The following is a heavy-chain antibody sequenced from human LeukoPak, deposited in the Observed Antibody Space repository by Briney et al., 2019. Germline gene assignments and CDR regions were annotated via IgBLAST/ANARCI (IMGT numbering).Heavy chain of an antibody. V-gene: IGHV3-30*18. D-gene: IGHD3-10*01. Sequence: GRSLRLSYAASRLSISNYGMHWVRQAPGKGLDWVAVISYDGSKKYYANSVRGRFTISRDNSKNTLYLQMNNLRAEDTAVYYCAKDAQVRGVINGFDYWGQGTLVTVSS. J-gene: IGHJ4*02. CDR1: RLSISNYG. CDR2: ISYDGSKK. CDR3: AKDAQVRGVINGFDY.